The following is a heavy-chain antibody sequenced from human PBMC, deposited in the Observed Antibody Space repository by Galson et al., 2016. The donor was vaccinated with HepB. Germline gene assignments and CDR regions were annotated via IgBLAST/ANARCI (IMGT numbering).Heavy chain of an antibody. CDR2: ISPSSGYS. D-gene: IGHD1-1*01. V-gene: IGHV3-11*06. CDR3: ASGGTRGFLDWYFDL. CDR1: EFTFGDYY. J-gene: IGHJ2*01. Sequence: FLRLSCAASEFTFGDYYMGWIRQAPGKGLEWVSHISPSSGYSKYGDSVKGRFSISRDNANTSLYLQMNSLRVDDTAVYFCASGGTRGFLDWYFDLWGRGTLVTVSS.